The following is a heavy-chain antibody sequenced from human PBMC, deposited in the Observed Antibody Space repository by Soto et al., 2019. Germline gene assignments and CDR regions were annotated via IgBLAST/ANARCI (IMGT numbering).Heavy chain of an antibody. CDR3: ATDPGYCSSTSRPYGMDV. Sequence: ASVKVSCRVSGYTLTELSMHWVRQAPGKGLEWMGGFDPEDGETIYAQKFQGRVTMTEDTSTDTAYMELSSLRSEDTAVYYCATDPGYCSSTSRPYGMDVWGQGTTVTVSS. CDR1: GYTLTELS. CDR2: FDPEDGET. J-gene: IGHJ6*02. V-gene: IGHV1-24*01. D-gene: IGHD2-2*01.